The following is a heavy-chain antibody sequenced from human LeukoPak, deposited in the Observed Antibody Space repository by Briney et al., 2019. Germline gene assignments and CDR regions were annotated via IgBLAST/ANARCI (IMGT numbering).Heavy chain of an antibody. D-gene: IGHD6-19*01. Sequence: PWESLKISCRGFGYSFTSLWLGLVRQMPGKGLGLVGTTYPGHTHHTYSPSPQGHFSSSADKSINTAYLQWSSLRASDTAMYYCARLSFASGWRYMDVWGKGTTVTVYS. CDR1: GYSFTSLW. V-gene: IGHV5-51*01. J-gene: IGHJ6*03. CDR2: TYPGHTHH. CDR3: ARLSFASGWRYMDV.